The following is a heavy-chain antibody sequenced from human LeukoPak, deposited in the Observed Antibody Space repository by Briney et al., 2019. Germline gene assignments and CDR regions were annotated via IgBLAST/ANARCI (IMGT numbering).Heavy chain of an antibody. Sequence: GGSLRLSCAASGFTFDDYAMHWVRQAPGKGLEWVSGISWNSGSIGYADSVKGRFTISRDNAKNSLYLQMNSLRAEDTALYYCAKDMQPGIAAAGTGDYWGQGTLVTVSS. CDR1: GFTFDDYA. CDR3: AKDMQPGIAAAGTGDY. CDR2: ISWNSGSI. V-gene: IGHV3-9*01. J-gene: IGHJ4*02. D-gene: IGHD6-13*01.